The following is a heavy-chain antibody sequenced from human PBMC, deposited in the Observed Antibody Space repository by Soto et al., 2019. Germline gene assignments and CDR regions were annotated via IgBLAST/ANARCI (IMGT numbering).Heavy chain of an antibody. J-gene: IGHJ5*02. V-gene: IGHV5-10-1*01. CDR1: GYIIAGYW. CDR3: ARQMYDSDTCHNLQNCFDP. D-gene: IGHD3-22*01. Sequence: GESLDFSCEASGYIIAGYWITVVREKGGKVLGWMVRIDPSDCQSYDGPSFRGHATTTVTNSITTVLLQWSTRRASDTFMYFCARQMYDSDTCHNLQNCFDPWGQGTPVTVSS. CDR2: IDPSDCQS.